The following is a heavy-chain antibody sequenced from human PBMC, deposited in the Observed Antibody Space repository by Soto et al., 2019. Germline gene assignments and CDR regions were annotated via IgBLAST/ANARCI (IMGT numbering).Heavy chain of an antibody. D-gene: IGHD3-22*01. V-gene: IGHV3-23*01. J-gene: IGHJ4*02. CDR1: GFTFNSYF. CDR3: ARGRYLDSSDYWVANLPFDH. CDR2: ISRSGRGSA. Sequence: GGSLRRSCAASGFTFNSYFMTWVRQAPGDGLECVSSISRSGRGSAYYADSVKGWLTISGDNSENTLFLQMNNLRDEDKALYYCARGRYLDSSDYWVANLPFDHWGLGTLVTVSS.